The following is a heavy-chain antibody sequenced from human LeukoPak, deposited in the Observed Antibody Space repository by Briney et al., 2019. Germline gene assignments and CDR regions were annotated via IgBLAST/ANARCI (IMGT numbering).Heavy chain of an antibody. D-gene: IGHD3-3*01. V-gene: IGHV4-34*01. CDR2: INHSGST. J-gene: IGHJ4*02. CDR1: GGSFSGYY. CDR3: ARAVEYNFWSGLQRRAATFDY. Sequence: SETLSLTCAVYGGSFSGYYWSWIRQPPGKGLEWIGKINHSGSTNYNPSLKSRVTISVDTSKNQFSLRLTSVTAADTAVYYCARAVEYNFWSGLQRRAATFDYWGQGTLVTVSS.